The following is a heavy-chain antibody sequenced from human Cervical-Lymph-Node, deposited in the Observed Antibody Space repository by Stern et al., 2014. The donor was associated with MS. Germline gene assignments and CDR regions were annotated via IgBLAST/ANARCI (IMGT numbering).Heavy chain of an antibody. D-gene: IGHD1-1*01. CDR3: ANGGTTWN. J-gene: IGHJ4*02. V-gene: IGHV3-7*03. CDR2: INQAGSEK. CDR1: YLAFSRYW. Sequence: VQLVESGGGEVQSGGSLRLSCVASYLAFSRYWMNWVRQAPGKGLQWVANINQAGSEKYYVDSVKGRFTISRDNAKKSLYLQMNNLRSEDTAVYYCANGGTTWNWGQGTLVTVSS.